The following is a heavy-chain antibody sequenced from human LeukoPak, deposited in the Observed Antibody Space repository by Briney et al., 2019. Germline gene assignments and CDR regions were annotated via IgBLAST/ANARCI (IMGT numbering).Heavy chain of an antibody. Sequence: GESLKISCKGSGYSFTSYWIGWVRQMPGKGLEWMWIIYPGDSDTRYSPSFQGQVTISADKSISTAYLQWSSLKASDTAMYYCARGGSTMVTPYYFDYWGQGTLVTVSS. J-gene: IGHJ4*02. CDR2: IYPGDSDT. CDR3: ARGGSTMVTPYYFDY. D-gene: IGHD3-10*01. CDR1: GYSFTSYW. V-gene: IGHV5-51*01.